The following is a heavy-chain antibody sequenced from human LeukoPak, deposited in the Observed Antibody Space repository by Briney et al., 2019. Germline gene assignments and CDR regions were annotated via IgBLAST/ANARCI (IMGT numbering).Heavy chain of an antibody. Sequence: ASVKVSCKASGYTFTSYYMHWVRQAPGQGLEWMGPINPSGGSTSYAQKFQGRVTMTRDMSTSTVYMELSSLRSEDTAVYYCARDLHYHDSSRYSDYWGQGTLVTVSS. J-gene: IGHJ4*02. CDR2: INPSGGST. D-gene: IGHD3-22*01. CDR3: ARDLHYHDSSRYSDY. CDR1: GYTFTSYY. V-gene: IGHV1-46*01.